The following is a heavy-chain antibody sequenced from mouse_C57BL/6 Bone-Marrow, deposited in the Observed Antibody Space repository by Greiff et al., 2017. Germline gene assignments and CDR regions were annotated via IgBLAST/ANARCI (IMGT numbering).Heavy chain of an antibody. Sequence: VQLQQSGPGLVQPSQSLSITCTVSGFSLTSYGVHWVRQSPGKGLEWLGVIWSGGSTAYNAAFISRLSISKDNSKSQVLFKMNSRQADDTAIYYCARNNWDEDWFAYWGQGTLVTVSA. V-gene: IGHV2-2*01. CDR3: ARNNWDEDWFAY. CDR1: GFSLTSYG. J-gene: IGHJ3*01. CDR2: IWSGGST. D-gene: IGHD4-1*02.